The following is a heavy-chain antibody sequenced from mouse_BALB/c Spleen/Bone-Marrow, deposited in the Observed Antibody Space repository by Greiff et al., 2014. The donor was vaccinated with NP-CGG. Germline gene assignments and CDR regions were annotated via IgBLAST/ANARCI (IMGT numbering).Heavy chain of an antibody. Sequence: EVMLVESGAELVRSGASVKLSCTASGFNIKDYYMHWVKQRPEQGLEWIGWIDPENGDTEYAPKFQGKATMTADTSTNTAYLQLSSLTSEDTAVYYCNARGDYGFDYFDYWGQGTTLTVSS. J-gene: IGHJ2*01. CDR2: IDPENGDT. D-gene: IGHD1-2*01. V-gene: IGHV14-4*02. CDR1: GFNIKDYY. CDR3: NARGDYGFDYFDY.